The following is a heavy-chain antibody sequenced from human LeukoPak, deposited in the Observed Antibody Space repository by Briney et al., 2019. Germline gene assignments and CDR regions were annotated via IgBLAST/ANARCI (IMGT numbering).Heavy chain of an antibody. CDR3: AREGGSTSLDY. CDR2: ISYSGST. D-gene: IGHD2-2*01. V-gene: IGHV4-59*01. J-gene: IGHJ4*02. Sequence: SETLSLTCTVSGGSISSYYWSWIRQPPGKGLEWIGCISYSGSTNYNPSLKSRVTISVDTSKNQFSLKLSSVTAADTAVYYCAREGGSTSLDYWGQGTLVTVSS. CDR1: GGSISSYY.